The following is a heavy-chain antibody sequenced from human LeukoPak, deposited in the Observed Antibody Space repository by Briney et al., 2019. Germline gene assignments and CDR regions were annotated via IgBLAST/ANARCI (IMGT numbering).Heavy chain of an antibody. V-gene: IGHV3-48*01. CDR3: ARGAYYYED. J-gene: IGHJ4*02. D-gene: IGHD3-22*01. CDR1: GFTFSSHS. CDR2: ISSSSTI. Sequence: GGSLRLSCAASGFTFSSHSMNWVRQAPGKGLEWVSYISSSSTIYYADSVKGRFTISRDNAKSSLYLQMYSLRAEDTAVYYCARGAYYYEDWGQGTLVTVSS.